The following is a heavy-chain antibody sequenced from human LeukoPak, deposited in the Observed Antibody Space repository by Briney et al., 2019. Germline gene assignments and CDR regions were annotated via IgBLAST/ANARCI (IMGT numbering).Heavy chain of an antibody. J-gene: IGHJ4*02. CDR2: ISAYNGNT. CDR3: ARESAYYGSGIDYFDY. V-gene: IGHV1-18*01. CDR1: GYTFTSYA. Sequence: GASVKVSCKASGYTFTSYAMNWVRQAPGQGLEWMGWISAYNGNTNYAQKLQGRVTMTTDTSTSTAYMELRSLRSDDTAVYYCARESAYYGSGIDYFDYWGQGTLVTVSS. D-gene: IGHD3-10*01.